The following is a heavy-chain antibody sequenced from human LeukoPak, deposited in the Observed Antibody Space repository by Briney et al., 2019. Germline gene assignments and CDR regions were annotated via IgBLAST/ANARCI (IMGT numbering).Heavy chain of an antibody. CDR2: IHYSGST. D-gene: IGHD1-7*01. V-gene: IGHV4-59*08. CDR1: GGSITDYY. CDR3: ASSEWNYAR. J-gene: IGHJ4*02. Sequence: MSSETLSLTCTASGGSITDYYWSWMRQPPGKGLEWIGYIHYSGSTNYNPSLKSRVTISLDTSKNQFSLKLSSVTAADTAVYYCASSEWNYARWGQGTLVTVPP.